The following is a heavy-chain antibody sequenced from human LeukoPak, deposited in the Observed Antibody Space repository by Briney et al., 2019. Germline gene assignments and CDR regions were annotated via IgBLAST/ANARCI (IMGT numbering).Heavy chain of an antibody. CDR3: AKGLLWFGESTYDAFDI. Sequence: PGGSLRLSCAASGFTFSSYGMHWVRQAPGKGLEWVAFIRYDGSNKYYADSVKGRFTISRDNSKNTLYLQMNSLRAEDTAVYYCAKGLLWFGESTYDAFDIWGQGTMVTVSS. D-gene: IGHD3-10*01. CDR1: GFTFSSYG. CDR2: IRYDGSNK. V-gene: IGHV3-30*02. J-gene: IGHJ3*02.